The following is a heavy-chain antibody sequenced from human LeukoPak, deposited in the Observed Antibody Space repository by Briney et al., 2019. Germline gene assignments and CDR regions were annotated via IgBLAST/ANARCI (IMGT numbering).Heavy chain of an antibody. CDR3: ARSEITYYYDSSGYYFDY. J-gene: IGHJ4*02. V-gene: IGHV3-74*01. CDR1: GFTFSSYW. D-gene: IGHD3-22*01. CDR2: INSDGSST. Sequence: PGGSLRLSCAASGFTFSSYWMHCVRQAPGKGLVWVSRINSDGSSTSYADSVKGRFTISRDNAKNTLYLQMNSLRAEDTAVYYCARSEITYYYDSSGYYFDYWGQGTLVTVSS.